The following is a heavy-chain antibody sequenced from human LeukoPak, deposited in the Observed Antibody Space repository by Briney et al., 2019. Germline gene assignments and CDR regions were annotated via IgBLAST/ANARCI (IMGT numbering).Heavy chain of an antibody. CDR1: GFTFSSYG. V-gene: IGHV3-30*02. CDR2: IRYDGSNK. D-gene: IGHD3-22*01. CDR3: AKNDYDSSGYSLYYFDY. Sequence: GGSLRLSCAASGFTFSSYGMSWVRQAPGKGLEWVAFIRYDGSNKYYADSVKGRFTISRDNSKNTLYLQMNSLRAEDTAVYYCAKNDYDSSGYSLYYFDYWGQGTLVTVSS. J-gene: IGHJ4*02.